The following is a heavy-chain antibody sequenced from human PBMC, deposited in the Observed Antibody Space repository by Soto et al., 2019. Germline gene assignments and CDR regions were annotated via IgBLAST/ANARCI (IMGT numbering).Heavy chain of an antibody. J-gene: IGHJ6*02. CDR1: GFTFSSYG. D-gene: IGHD2-2*03. CDR3: AREREFGYCSSTSCYWGMDV. CDR2: IWYDGSNK. V-gene: IGHV3-33*01. Sequence: LRLSCAASGFTFSSYGMHWVRQAPGKGLEWVAVIWYDGSNKYYADSVKGRFTISRDNSKNTLYLQMNSLRAEDTAVYYCAREREFGYCSSTSCYWGMDVRGQGTTVTVSS.